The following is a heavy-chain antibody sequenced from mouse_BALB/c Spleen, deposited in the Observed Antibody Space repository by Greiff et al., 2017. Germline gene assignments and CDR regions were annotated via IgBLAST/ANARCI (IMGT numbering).Heavy chain of an antibody. D-gene: IGHD1-1*01. V-gene: IGHV6-6*02. CDR1: GFTFSNYW. Sequence: EVKVEESGGGLVQPGGSMKLSCVASGFTFSNYWMNWVRQSPEKGLEWVAEIRLKSNNYATHYAESVKGRFTISRDDSKSSVYLQMNNLRAEDTGIYYCTRGYGYAMDYWGQGTSVTVSS. CDR2: IRLKSNNYAT. J-gene: IGHJ4*01. CDR3: TRGYGYAMDY.